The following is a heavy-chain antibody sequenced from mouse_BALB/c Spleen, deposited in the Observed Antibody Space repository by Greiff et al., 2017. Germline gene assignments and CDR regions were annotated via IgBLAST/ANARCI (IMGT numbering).Heavy chain of an antibody. V-gene: IGHV3-2*02. Sequence: EVQLQQSGPGLVKPSQSLSLTCTVTGYSITSDYAWNWIRQFPGNKLEWMGYISYSGSTSYNPSLKSRISITRDTSKNQFFLQLNSVTTEDTATYYCARWPYYFDYWGQGTTLTVSS. CDR3: ARWPYYFDY. CDR1: GYSITSDYA. CDR2: ISYSGST. J-gene: IGHJ2*01.